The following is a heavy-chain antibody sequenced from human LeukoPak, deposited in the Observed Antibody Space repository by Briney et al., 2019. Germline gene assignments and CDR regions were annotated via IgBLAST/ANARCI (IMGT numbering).Heavy chain of an antibody. CDR1: GGSISSYY. CDR3: ARHVADDYGDTYYYGMDV. D-gene: IGHD4-17*01. J-gene: IGHJ6*02. V-gene: IGHV4-59*08. CDR2: IYYSGST. Sequence: SETLSLTCTVSGGSISSYYWSWIRQPPGKGLEWIGYIYYSGSTNYNPSLKSRVTISVDTSKNQFSLKLSSVTAADTAVYYCARHVADDYGDTYYYGMDVWGQGTTVTVSS.